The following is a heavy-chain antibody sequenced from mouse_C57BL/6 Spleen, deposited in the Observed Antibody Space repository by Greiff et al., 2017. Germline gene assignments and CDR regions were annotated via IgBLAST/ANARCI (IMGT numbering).Heavy chain of an antibody. CDR2: IYPSDSET. D-gene: IGHD1-1*01. Sequence: QVQLQQPGAELVRPGSSVKLSCKASGYTFTSYWMDWVKQRPGQGLEWIGNIYPSDSETHYNQKFKDKATLTVDKSSSTAYMQLSSLTSEDSAVYYCASIGSVGSSYFDYWGQGTTLTVSS. V-gene: IGHV1-61*01. CDR1: GYTFTSYW. CDR3: ASIGSVGSSYFDY. J-gene: IGHJ2*01.